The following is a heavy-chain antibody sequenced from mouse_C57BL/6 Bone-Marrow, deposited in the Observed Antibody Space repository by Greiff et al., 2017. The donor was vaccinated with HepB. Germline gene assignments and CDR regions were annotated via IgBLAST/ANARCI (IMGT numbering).Heavy chain of an antibody. CDR2: IDPSDSYT. J-gene: IGHJ4*01. V-gene: IGHV1-69*01. CDR1: GYTFTSYW. Sequence: QVQLQQPGAELVMPGASVKLSCKASGYTFTSYWMHWVKQRPGQGLEWIGEIDPSDSYTNYNQKFKGKSTLTVDKYSSTAYMQLSSLTSEDSAVYYCAREGTYLDYWGQGTSVTVSS. D-gene: IGHD1-1*01. CDR3: AREGTYLDY.